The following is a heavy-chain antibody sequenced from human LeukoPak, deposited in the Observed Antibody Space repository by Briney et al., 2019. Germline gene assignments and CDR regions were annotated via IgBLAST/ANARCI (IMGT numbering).Heavy chain of an antibody. V-gene: IGHV4-30-2*01. J-gene: IGHJ4*02. CDR2: IYHSGST. Sequence: SETLSLTCAVSGGSISSGGYSWSWIRQPPGKGLEWIGYIYHSGSTYYSPSLKSRVTISVDRSKNQFSLKLSSVTAADTAVYYCARAYGDYVLDYWGQGTLVTVSS. CDR3: ARAYGDYVLDY. CDR1: GGSISSGGYS. D-gene: IGHD4-17*01.